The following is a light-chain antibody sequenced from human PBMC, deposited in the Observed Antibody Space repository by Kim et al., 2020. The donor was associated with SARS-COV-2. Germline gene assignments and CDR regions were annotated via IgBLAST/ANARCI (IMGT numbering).Light chain of an antibody. CDR1: SSDVGGYNY. CDR2: DVS. Sequence: QSALTQPRSVSGSPGQSVTISCTGTSSDVGGYNYVSWYQQHLGKAPKLMIYDVSKRPSGVPDRFSGSKSGNTASLTISGLQAEDEADYYCCSYAGSYFFGTGTKVTVL. V-gene: IGLV2-11*01. CDR3: CSYAGSYF. J-gene: IGLJ1*01.